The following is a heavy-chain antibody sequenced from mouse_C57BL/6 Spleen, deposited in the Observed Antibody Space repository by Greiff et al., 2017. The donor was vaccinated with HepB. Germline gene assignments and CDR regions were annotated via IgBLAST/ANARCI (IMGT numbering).Heavy chain of an antibody. CDR2: IDPSDSYT. V-gene: IGHV1-50*01. Sequence: VQLQQPGAELVKPGASVKLSCKASGYTFTSYWMQWVKQRPGQGLEWIGEIDPSDSYTNYNQKFKGKATLTVDTSSSTAYMQLSSLTSEDSAVYYCASRYWGQGTTLTVSS. CDR1: GYTFTSYW. CDR3: ASRY. J-gene: IGHJ2*01.